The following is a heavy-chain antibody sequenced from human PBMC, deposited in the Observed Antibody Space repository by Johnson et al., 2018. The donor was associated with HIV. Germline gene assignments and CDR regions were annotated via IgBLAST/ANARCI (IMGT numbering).Heavy chain of an antibody. V-gene: IGHV3-30-3*01. CDR1: GFTFSYYS. D-gene: IGHD4-23*01. J-gene: IGHJ3*02. CDR3: ARGYGGNYDAFDI. CDR2: ISHDGSNK. Sequence: QVQLVESGGGVVRPGGSLRLSCAASGFTFSYYSMHWVRQAPGKGLEWVAVISHDGSNKYYADSVRGRFTISRDKSRNTLYLQMNSLRAEDTAVYYCARGYGGNYDAFDIWGQGTMVTVSS.